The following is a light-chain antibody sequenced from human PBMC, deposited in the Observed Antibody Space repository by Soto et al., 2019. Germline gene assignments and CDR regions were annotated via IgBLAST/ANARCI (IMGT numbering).Light chain of an antibody. CDR1: QSVTSPF. CDR3: QQYGSSPRT. Sequence: EIVFTHFPGTLSFSPGERAPLSFRASQSVTSPFLAWYQQKPGQPPRLLIYSASGRASGIPDRFSGSGSGTDFTLTISSLEPEDSAIYYCQQYGSSPRTFGQGTKVDI. CDR2: SAS. V-gene: IGKV3-20*01. J-gene: IGKJ1*01.